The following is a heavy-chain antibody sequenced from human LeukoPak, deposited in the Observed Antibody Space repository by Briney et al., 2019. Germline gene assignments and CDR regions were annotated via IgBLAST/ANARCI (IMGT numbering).Heavy chain of an antibody. D-gene: IGHD3-9*01. CDR1: GFTFSSYA. CDR2: ISYDGSNK. Sequence: GRSLTLSCAVSGFTFSSYAMHWVRQAPGKGLEWVAVISYDGSNKYYPDSVKGRFTISRDNSKNTLYLQMNSLRAEDTAVYYCASSKGGGYFDWLLYYWGQGTLVTVSS. V-gene: IGHV3-30*04. CDR3: ASSKGGGYFDWLLYY. J-gene: IGHJ4*02.